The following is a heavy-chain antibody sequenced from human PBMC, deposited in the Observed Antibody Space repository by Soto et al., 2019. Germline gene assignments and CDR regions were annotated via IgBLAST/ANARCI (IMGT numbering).Heavy chain of an antibody. D-gene: IGHD2-15*01. J-gene: IGHJ3*02. CDR2: IRDGGEST. Sequence: EVQLLESGGRLVQPGESLRLSCAFSGFIFGNYMMTWVRQAPGKGLEWVSTIRDGGESTYYADSVKGRFTISRDNSKNTLYLQMDSLGVEDTAVYYCAPHVHCSGGSCHYDAFDIRGQGTMVTVSS. CDR1: GFIFGNYM. V-gene: IGHV3-23*01. CDR3: APHVHCSGGSCHYDAFDI.